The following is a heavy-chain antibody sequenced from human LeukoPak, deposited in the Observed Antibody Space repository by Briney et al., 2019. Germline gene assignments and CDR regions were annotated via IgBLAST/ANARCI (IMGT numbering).Heavy chain of an antibody. Sequence: SETLSLTCAVYGGSFSGYYWSWIRQPPGKGLEWIGEINHSGSTNYNPSLKSRVTMSVDTSKNQFSLKPSSVTAADTAVYYCARAGYYYDSSGYFDYWGQGTLVTVSS. D-gene: IGHD3-22*01. J-gene: IGHJ4*02. CDR3: ARAGYYYDSSGYFDY. V-gene: IGHV4-34*01. CDR2: INHSGST. CDR1: GGSFSGYY.